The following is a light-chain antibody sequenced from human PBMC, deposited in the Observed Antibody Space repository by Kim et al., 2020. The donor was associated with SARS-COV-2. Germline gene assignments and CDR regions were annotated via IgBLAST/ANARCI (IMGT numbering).Light chain of an antibody. CDR1: SSDVGAYNY. CDR3: CSYAGSYTWL. V-gene: IGLV2-11*01. J-gene: IGLJ3*02. CDR2: DVS. Sequence: GQSVTISCTGTSSDVGAYNYVSWYQQHPGKAPKVMIYDVSRRPSGVPDRFSGSKSANTASLTISGLQAEDEADYFCCSYAGSYTWLFGGGTKLTVL.